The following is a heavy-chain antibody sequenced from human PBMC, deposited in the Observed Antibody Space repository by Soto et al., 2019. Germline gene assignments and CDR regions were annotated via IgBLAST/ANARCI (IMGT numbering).Heavy chain of an antibody. V-gene: IGHV3-7*05. CDR1: GFTFSSYW. CDR2: IKQDGSQK. CDR3: AKDHGDSSGWSNFDY. D-gene: IGHD6-19*01. J-gene: IGHJ4*02. Sequence: GGSLRLSCAASGFTFSSYWMRWVRQAPGKGLEWVASIKQDGSQKYYVDSVKGRFTISRDNAKNSLYLQMNSLRVEDTAVYYCAKDHGDSSGWSNFDYWGQGALVTVSS.